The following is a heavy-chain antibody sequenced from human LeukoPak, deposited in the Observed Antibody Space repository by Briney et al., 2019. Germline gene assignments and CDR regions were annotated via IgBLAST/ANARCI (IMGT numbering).Heavy chain of an antibody. CDR2: ISGSGGGGNT. D-gene: IGHD3-10*01. V-gene: IGHV3-23*01. CDR1: GFTFRNYA. Sequence: GGSLRLSCAASGFTFRNYAMSRVRQAPGKGLEWVSTISGSGGGGNTYYTDSVKGRFSISRDSSKNTLYLQMNSLRAEDTAVYYCAKDRYGSGSYNHDFWGQGTLVTVSS. CDR3: AKDRYGSGSYNHDF. J-gene: IGHJ4*02.